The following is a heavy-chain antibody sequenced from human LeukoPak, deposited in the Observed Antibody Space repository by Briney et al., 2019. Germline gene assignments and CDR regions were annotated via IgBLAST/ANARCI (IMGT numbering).Heavy chain of an antibody. V-gene: IGHV3-33*01. Sequence: GRSLRLSCAASGFTFSSYGMHWVRQAPGKGLEGVAVIWYDGSNKYYADSVKGRFTISRDNSKNTLYLQMNSLRAEDTAVYYCARDATYCSGGSCYSRGYWYGMDVWGQGTTVTVSS. CDR2: IWYDGSNK. CDR3: ARDATYCSGGSCYSRGYWYGMDV. CDR1: GFTFSSYG. J-gene: IGHJ6*02. D-gene: IGHD2-15*01.